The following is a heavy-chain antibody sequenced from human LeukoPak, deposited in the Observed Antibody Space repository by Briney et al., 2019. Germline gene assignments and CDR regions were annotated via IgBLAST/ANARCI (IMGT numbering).Heavy chain of an antibody. CDR2: ISGSGGST. CDR1: GFTFTTYA. V-gene: IGHV3-23*01. Sequence: GGSLRLSCAASGFTFTTYAMSWVRQAPGEGLEWVSTISGSGGSTDYADSVKGRFTISRDNSKNTLYLQMNSLRVEDTAVYYCAKVIAFCNSNTCYQPHDYCGQGTLVTVSS. D-gene: IGHD2-2*01. CDR3: AKVIAFCNSNTCYQPHDY. J-gene: IGHJ4*02.